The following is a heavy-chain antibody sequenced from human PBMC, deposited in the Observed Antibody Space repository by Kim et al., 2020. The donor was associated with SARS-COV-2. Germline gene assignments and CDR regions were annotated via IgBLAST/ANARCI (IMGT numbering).Heavy chain of an antibody. CDR2: ISSIGSTI. J-gene: IGHJ4*02. V-gene: IGHV3-48*03. Sequence: GGSLRLSCAASGFTFSSYEMNWVHQAPGKGLEWVSYISSIGSTIYYADSVKGRFTISRDNAKNSLYLQMNSLRAEDTAVYYCARGFDYYDSSGYAYWGQG. CDR3: ARGFDYYDSSGYAY. D-gene: IGHD3-22*01. CDR1: GFTFSSYE.